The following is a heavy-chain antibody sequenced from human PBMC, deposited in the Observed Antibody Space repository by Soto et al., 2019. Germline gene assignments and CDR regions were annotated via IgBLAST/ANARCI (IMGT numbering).Heavy chain of an antibody. CDR2: IVPMFGTT. CDR3: ARDLADVHLWDAFDV. J-gene: IGHJ3*01. V-gene: IGHV1-69*01. Sequence: QVQLVQSGPELKKPGSSVKVSCKAPGDTFNSYGISWVRQAPGQGLEWMGGIVPMFGTTNLAMKFEDRVTITADELTTTVYMEIRGLTSEDTAVYYCARDLADVHLWDAFDVWGHGTRVTVSS. D-gene: IGHD6-13*01. CDR1: GDTFNSYG.